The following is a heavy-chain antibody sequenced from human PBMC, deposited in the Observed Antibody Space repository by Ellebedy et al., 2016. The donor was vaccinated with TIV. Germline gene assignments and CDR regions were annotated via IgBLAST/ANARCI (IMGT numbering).Heavy chain of an antibody. D-gene: IGHD1-26*01. J-gene: IGHJ1*01. CDR3: ATDVMYSGSYDQH. CDR2: FDPEDGET. V-gene: IGHV1-24*01. Sequence: ASVKVSXKVSGYTLTELSMHWVRQAPGKGLEWMGGFDPEDGETIYAQKFQGRVTMTEDTSTDTAYMELSSLRSEDTAVYYCATDVMYSGSYDQHWGQGTLVTVSS. CDR1: GYTLTELS.